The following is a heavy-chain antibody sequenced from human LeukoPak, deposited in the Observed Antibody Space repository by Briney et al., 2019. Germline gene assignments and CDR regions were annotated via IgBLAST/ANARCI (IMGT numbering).Heavy chain of an antibody. CDR1: GGSISSGDYY. J-gene: IGHJ4*02. CDR2: IYYSGST. CDR3: AREGVTMVRRHFDY. D-gene: IGHD3-10*01. Sequence: SETLSLTCTVSGGSISSGDYYWSWIRQPPGKGLEWIGYIYYSGSTYYNPSLKSRFTISVDTSKNQFSLKLSSVTAADTAVYYCAREGVTMVRRHFDYWGQGTLVTVSS. V-gene: IGHV4-30-4*08.